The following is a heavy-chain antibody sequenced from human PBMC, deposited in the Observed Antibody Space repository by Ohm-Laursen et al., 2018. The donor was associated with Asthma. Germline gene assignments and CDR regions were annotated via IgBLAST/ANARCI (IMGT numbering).Heavy chain of an antibody. Sequence: ETLSLTCAASGFTFSDYFMHWVRQRPGGGLDWISHIFPDGRHTNYADSVKGRFTISRDDAKNTLYLQMNSLRADDSAVYYCARGNLEGLQWGQGTLVTVSS. J-gene: IGHJ4*02. V-gene: IGHV3-74*01. CDR1: GFTFSDYF. CDR2: IFPDGRHT. CDR3: ARGNLEGLQ. D-gene: IGHD5-24*01.